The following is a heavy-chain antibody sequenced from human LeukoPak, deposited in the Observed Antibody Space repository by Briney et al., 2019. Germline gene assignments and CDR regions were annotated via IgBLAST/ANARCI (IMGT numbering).Heavy chain of an antibody. D-gene: IGHD3-10*01. CDR1: GFTFSSYA. J-gene: IGHJ4*02. CDR2: ISGSGGST. CDR3: FRASGFDY. V-gene: IGHV3-23*01. Sequence: PGGSLRLSCAASGFTFSSYAMSWVRQAPGKGQEWVSAISGSGGSTYYADSVKGRFTISRDNSKNTLYLQMNSLRAADTAVYYCFRASGFDYWGQGTLVTVSS.